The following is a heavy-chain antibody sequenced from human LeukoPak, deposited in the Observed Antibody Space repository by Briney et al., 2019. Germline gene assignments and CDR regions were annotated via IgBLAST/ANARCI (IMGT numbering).Heavy chain of an antibody. Sequence: GGSLRLSCAASGFTFSSYAVSWVRQAPGRGLEWVSAISGSGGSTYYAGSVKGRFTISRDNSKNTLYLQMNSLRAEDTAVYYCAEVGSEDGMDVWGQGTTVTVSS. D-gene: IGHD3-10*01. CDR1: GFTFSSYA. J-gene: IGHJ6*02. CDR3: AEVGSEDGMDV. V-gene: IGHV3-23*01. CDR2: ISGSGGST.